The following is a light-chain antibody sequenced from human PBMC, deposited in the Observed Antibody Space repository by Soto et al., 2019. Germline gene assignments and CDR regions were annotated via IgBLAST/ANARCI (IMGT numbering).Light chain of an antibody. CDR1: SNDISGYKY. CDR3: SSFPSTNTLV. Sequence: QAVLTQPASVSGSPGQSITISCTGTSNDISGYKYVSWYQQHPGKVPKLMIYDVSNRPSGVSNRFSGSKSGNTASLTISGLQAEDEAHYYCSSFPSTNTLVFGGGTKLTVL. V-gene: IGLV2-14*01. CDR2: DVS. J-gene: IGLJ2*01.